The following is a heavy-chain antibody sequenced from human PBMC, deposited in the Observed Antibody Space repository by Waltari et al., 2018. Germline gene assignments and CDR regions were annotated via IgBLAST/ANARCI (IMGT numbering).Heavy chain of an antibody. CDR1: GLTFSSDW. CDR2: MRGDGRSP. J-gene: IGHJ4*02. D-gene: IGHD4-17*01. V-gene: IGHV3-74*01. Sequence: EVQLVESGGGLVQPGGSLRLSCAASGLTFSSDWMHWVRQDPGKGLGWVSRMRGDGRSPTYADAVKGRFTISRDNAKNTLYLQMNSLRAEDTAVYYCARGGDSGLGGPLLVWGQGTLVTVSS. CDR3: ARGGDSGLGGPLLV.